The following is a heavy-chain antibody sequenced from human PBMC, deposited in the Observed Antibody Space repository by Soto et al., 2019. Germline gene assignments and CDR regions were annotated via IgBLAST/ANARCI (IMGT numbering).Heavy chain of an antibody. J-gene: IGHJ6*03. Sequence: SETLSLTCTVSGGSISGYYWSWIRQPPGKGLEWIGFMYYSGSTNYNPSLKSRVTLSVDTSKNQLSLKLSFVTAADTAVYYCARDRKIKPTFTSGREVGGKGTRAT. CDR3: ARDRKIKPTFTSGREV. CDR1: GGSISGYY. D-gene: IGHD3-10*01. CDR2: MYYSGST. V-gene: IGHV4-59*01.